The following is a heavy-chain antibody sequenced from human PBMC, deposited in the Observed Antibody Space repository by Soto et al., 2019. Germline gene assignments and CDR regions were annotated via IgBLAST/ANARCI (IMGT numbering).Heavy chain of an antibody. J-gene: IGHJ6*02. D-gene: IGHD1-20*01. Sequence: GASVMASSKASGYTFTSDYMHWVRQAPGQGLEWMGIINPSGGSTSYAQKFQGRVTMTRDTSTTTLNMELTSLRSEDTAVYYCARDQFVYISFVYCYGMDVWGQGTTVTGSS. CDR1: GYTFTSDY. CDR2: INPSGGST. V-gene: IGHV1-46*01. CDR3: ARDQFVYISFVYCYGMDV.